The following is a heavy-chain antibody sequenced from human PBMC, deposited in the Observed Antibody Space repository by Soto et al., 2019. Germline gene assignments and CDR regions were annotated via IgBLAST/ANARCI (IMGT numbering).Heavy chain of an antibody. CDR1: GGSMSGYN. CDR3: GREAGGIDY. CDR2: ISHSGST. D-gene: IGHD6-13*01. J-gene: IGHJ4*02. Sequence: SETLSLTCTVSGGSMSGYNLNWIRQPPGKGLDWIAYISHSGSTSCNPSLKSRVTMSLDTSKNQFSRKLSSVTAAATAVNYCGREAGGIDYWGQGTLVTVSS. V-gene: IGHV4-59*08.